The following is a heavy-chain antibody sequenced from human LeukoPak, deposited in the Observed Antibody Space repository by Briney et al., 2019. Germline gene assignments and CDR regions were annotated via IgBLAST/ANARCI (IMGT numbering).Heavy chain of an antibody. CDR3: ARDYLVGGTDAFDI. CDR2: ISGSSDYI. Sequence: PGGSLRLSCAASDFTFSTCSMNWVRQAPGKGLEWVSSISGSSDYIYYADSVKGRFTTSRDNAKNSLYLQMNRLRGEDTGVYYCARDYLVGGTDAFDIWGQGTMVTVSS. CDR1: DFTFSTCS. V-gene: IGHV3-21*01. D-gene: IGHD1-1*01. J-gene: IGHJ3*02.